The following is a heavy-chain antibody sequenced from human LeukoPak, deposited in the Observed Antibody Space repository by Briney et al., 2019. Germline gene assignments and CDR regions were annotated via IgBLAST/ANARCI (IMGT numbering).Heavy chain of an antibody. CDR2: VYHSELT. CDR3: ARGGGGSSTATIYWFDP. CDR1: GGSISGADYY. D-gene: IGHD4-17*01. Sequence: SETLSLTCTVSGGSISGADYYWSWIRQPPGKGLEWIGYVYHSELTYYNPSLKSRPAISVDTSKNQFSLNLNSVTAADTAMYYCARGGGGSSTATIYWFDPWGQGALVTVSS. J-gene: IGHJ5*02. V-gene: IGHV4-30-4*01.